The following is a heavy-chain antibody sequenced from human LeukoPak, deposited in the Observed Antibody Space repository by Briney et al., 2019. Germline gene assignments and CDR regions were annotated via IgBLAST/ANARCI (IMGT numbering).Heavy chain of an antibody. D-gene: IGHD6-13*01. CDR2: ISGSGGST. Sequence: GGSLRLSCAASGFTFSSYAMSRVRQAPGKGLEWVSAISGSGGSTYYADSVKGRFTISRDNSKNTLYLQMNSLRAEDTAVYYCAKGGAADYYYYYYGMDVWGQGTTVTVSS. CDR3: AKGGAADYYYYYYGMDV. CDR1: GFTFSSYA. J-gene: IGHJ6*02. V-gene: IGHV3-23*01.